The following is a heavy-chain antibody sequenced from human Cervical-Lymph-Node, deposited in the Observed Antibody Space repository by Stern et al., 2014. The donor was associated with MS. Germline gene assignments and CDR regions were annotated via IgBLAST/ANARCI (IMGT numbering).Heavy chain of an antibody. V-gene: IGHV3-7*01. CDR1: GFTFTNDW. CDR2: ITQDGSKK. Sequence: EVQLVESGGGLVQPGGSLRLSCAASGFTFTNDWMTWVRQSPGKGLEWVASITQDGSKKYYGDSVKGRFTISRDNAENSLSLQMNSLRAEDTAVYYCARSQDNWGQGTLVTVSS. CDR3: ARSQDN. J-gene: IGHJ4*02.